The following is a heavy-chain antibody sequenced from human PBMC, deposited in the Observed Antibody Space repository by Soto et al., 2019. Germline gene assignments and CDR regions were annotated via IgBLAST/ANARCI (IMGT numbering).Heavy chain of an antibody. V-gene: IGHV1-46*01. Sequence: QVQLVQSGAEVKKPGASVKVSCKASGYTFTSYYMHWVRQAPGQGLEWMGIINPSGGSTSYAQKFQGRVTMTRDTSTSQVYMELSSLRSEDTAVYYCARVTGWLQFFDYWGQGTLVTVSS. CDR2: INPSGGST. D-gene: IGHD5-12*01. J-gene: IGHJ4*02. CDR1: GYTFTSYY. CDR3: ARVTGWLQFFDY.